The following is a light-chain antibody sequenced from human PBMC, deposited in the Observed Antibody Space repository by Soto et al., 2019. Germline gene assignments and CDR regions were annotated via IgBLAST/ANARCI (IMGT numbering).Light chain of an antibody. J-gene: IGLJ1*01. V-gene: IGLV2-11*01. CDR2: DVS. CDR1: SSDVGGYDF. Sequence: QSALTQPRSVSGSPGQSVTISCTGTSSDVGGYDFVSWYQQHPDKAPKLMIYDVSMRPSGVPDRFSGSKSGNTASLTISGLQDEDEADYSCCSYAGSYTPWVFGTGTKLTVL. CDR3: CSYAGSYTPWV.